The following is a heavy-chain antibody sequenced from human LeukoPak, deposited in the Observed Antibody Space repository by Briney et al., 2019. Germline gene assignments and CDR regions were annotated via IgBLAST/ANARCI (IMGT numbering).Heavy chain of an antibody. J-gene: IGHJ3*01. V-gene: IGHV3-23*03. CDR3: ARDPRDSGYYAFDV. CDR1: GFTFSTYA. CDR2: IYSGGRT. Sequence: GGSLRLSCAASGFTFSTYAMSWVRQAPGKGLEWVSVIYSGGRTHSADSVKGRFTISRDNSKNMLYLQMNSLRAEDTAVYYCARDPRDSGYYAFDVWGQGTMVTVSS. D-gene: IGHD3-22*01.